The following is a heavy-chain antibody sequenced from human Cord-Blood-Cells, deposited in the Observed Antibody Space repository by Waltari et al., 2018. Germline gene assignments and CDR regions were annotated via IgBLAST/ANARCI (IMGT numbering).Heavy chain of an antibody. J-gene: IGHJ2*01. CDR2: INSDGSST. D-gene: IGHD7-27*01. CDR3: ARGTNWGFRYFDL. Sequence: EVQLVESGGGLVQPGGSLRLSCAASGFTFSSYWMHLVRQAPGKGRVCVSRINSDGSSTSYADSVKGRFTISRDNAKNTLYLQMNSLRAEDTAVYYCARGTNWGFRYFDLWGRGTLVTVSS. V-gene: IGHV3-74*01. CDR1: GFTFSSYW.